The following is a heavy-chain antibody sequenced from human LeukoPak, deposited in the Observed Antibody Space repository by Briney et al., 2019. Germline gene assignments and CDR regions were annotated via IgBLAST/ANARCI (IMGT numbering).Heavy chain of an antibody. CDR1: GGSISSSSYY. CDR3: ASSGRYIEQDY. CDR2: IYYSGST. Sequence: SETLSLTCTVSGGSISSSSYYWGWIRQPPGKGLEWIGSIYYSGSTYYNPSLKSRVTISVDTSKNQFSLKLSSVTAADTAAYYCASSGRYIEQDYWGQGTLVTVSS. V-gene: IGHV4-39*07. J-gene: IGHJ4*02. D-gene: IGHD2-15*01.